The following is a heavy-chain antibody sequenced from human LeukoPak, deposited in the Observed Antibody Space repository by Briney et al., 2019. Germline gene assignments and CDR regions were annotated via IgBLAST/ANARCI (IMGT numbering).Heavy chain of an antibody. CDR3: ATAPYDILTGYSPYYFES. V-gene: IGHV3-21*06. CDR1: GFSLISYN. J-gene: IGHJ4*02. CDR2: ISSTSSHI. Sequence: GGSLRLSCATSGFSLISYNMNWVRQAPGKGLEWVSSISSTSSHIYYADSVKGRFTISRDNAKNSLYLQMNSLRAEDTAMYYCATAPYDILTGYSPYYFESWGQGTLVTVSS. D-gene: IGHD3-9*01.